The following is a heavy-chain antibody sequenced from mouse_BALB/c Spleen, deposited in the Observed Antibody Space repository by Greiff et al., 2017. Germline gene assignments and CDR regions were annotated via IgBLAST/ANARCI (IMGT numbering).Heavy chain of an antibody. V-gene: IGHV5-17*02. CDR1: GFTFSSFG. D-gene: IGHD2-10*01. J-gene: IGHJ4*01. Sequence: EVKLMESGGGLVQPGGSRKLSCAASGFTFSSFGMHWVRQAPEKGLEWVAYISSGSSTIYYADTVKGRFTISRDNPKNTLFLQMTSLRSEDTAMYYCARWGTYYGNYAAMDYWGQGTSVTVSS. CDR3: ARWGTYYGNYAAMDY. CDR2: ISSGSSTI.